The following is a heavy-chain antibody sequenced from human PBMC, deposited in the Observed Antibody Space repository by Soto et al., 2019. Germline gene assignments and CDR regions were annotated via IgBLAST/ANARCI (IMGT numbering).Heavy chain of an antibody. J-gene: IGHJ4*02. V-gene: IGHV3-53*01. CDR3: ARIPYDNSGTIVDY. CDR1: GITVSSYY. Sequence: HPGGSLRLSCAVSGITVSSYYMSWVRQAAGKGLEWVSVIYAGTITYYADSVKGRFTIYRDNSKNTLNLEMNSLRVEDTAVYYCARIPYDNSGTIVDYWGQGTLVTVSS. D-gene: IGHD3-22*01. CDR2: IYAGTIT.